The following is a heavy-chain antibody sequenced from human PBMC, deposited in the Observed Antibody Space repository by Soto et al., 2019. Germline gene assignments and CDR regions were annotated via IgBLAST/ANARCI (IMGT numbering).Heavy chain of an antibody. D-gene: IGHD6-6*01. CDR1: GFTFSNYW. V-gene: IGHV3-7*05. Sequence: EVQLVESGGGLVQPGGSLRLSCIASGFTFSNYWMSWVRQAPGKGLEWVANIKQDGIEKYYVDSVKGRFTISRDNAKNSLYLQMNSLRAEDTAVYYGARVASIAAFYWGQGTLVIVSS. CDR2: IKQDGIEK. CDR3: ARVASIAAFY. J-gene: IGHJ4*02.